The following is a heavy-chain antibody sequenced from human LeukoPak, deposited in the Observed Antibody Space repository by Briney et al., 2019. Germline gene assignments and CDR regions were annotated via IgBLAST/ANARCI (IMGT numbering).Heavy chain of an antibody. CDR3: ARCVVATGGIDY. CDR2: IYYSGGT. V-gene: IGHV4-39*01. J-gene: IGHJ4*02. D-gene: IGHD2-21*01. Sequence: PSETLSLTCTVSGGSISSSSYYWGWIRQPPGKGLKWIGSIYYSGGTYYNPSLKSRVTISVDTSKNQFSLKLSSVTAADTAVYYCARCVVATGGIDYWGQGTLVTVSS. CDR1: GGSISSSSYY.